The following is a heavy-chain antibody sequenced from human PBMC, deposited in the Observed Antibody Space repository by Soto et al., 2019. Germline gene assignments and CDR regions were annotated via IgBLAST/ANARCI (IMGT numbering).Heavy chain of an antibody. Sequence: GAVTVSRKTSGYTFINHGSYAVRQARGRGLEWMRWINPYNANTNYAQKLQGRVTMTTDTSTSTAYMDLRSLTSDDTAVYYSARDRVAGIWGGAFDIWGQGTMVTVSS. V-gene: IGHV1-18*04. J-gene: IGHJ3*02. CDR2: INPYNANT. CDR3: ARDRVAGIWGGAFDI. CDR1: GYTFINHG. D-gene: IGHD3-16*01.